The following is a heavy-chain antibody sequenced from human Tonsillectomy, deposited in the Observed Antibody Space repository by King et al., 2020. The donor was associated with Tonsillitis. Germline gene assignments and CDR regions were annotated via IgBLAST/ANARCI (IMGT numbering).Heavy chain of an antibody. D-gene: IGHD4-17*01. V-gene: IGHV5-51*01. J-gene: IGHJ6*02. CDR1: GYNFTRSW. Sequence: VQLVESGAEVKKPGESLKISCKGYGYNFTRSWIGWVRQTPGKGLEWMGIIYPDDSDTRYSPSFQGHVSISADKSINSAYLQWSRLKASDTAMYYCAGNSFYGDYGSRFYYYGMDVWGQGTTVTVSS. CDR3: AGNSFYGDYGSRFYYYGMDV. CDR2: IYPDDSDT.